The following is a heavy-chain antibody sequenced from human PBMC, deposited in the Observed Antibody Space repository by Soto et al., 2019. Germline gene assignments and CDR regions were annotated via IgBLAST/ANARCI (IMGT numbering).Heavy chain of an antibody. CDR1: GFTVSSNY. V-gene: IGHV3-53*01. CDR3: ARVEYSYGFVYYYGMDV. CDR2: IYSGGST. Sequence: GGSLRLSCAASGFTVSSNYMSWVRQAPGKGLEWVSVIYSGGSTYYADSVKGRFTISRDNSKNTLYLQMNSLRAEDTAVYYCARVEYSYGFVYYYGMDVWGQGTTVTVSS. D-gene: IGHD5-18*01. J-gene: IGHJ6*02.